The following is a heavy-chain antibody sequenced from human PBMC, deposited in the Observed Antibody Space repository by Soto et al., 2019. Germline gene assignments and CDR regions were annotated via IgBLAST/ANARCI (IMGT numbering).Heavy chain of an antibody. CDR3: ARQGTSRGSDYAAFDF. CDR2: IYPGASDI. CDR1: EYNFANFW. V-gene: IGHV5-51*01. D-gene: IGHD3-10*01. Sequence: GESLKISCKGSEYNFANFWVAWVRQVPGKGLEWMGVIYPGASDIRYSPSFEGHVTISADKSTNTAYLQWSSLEAADTAIYYCARQGTSRGSDYAAFDFWGPGTLVTVSS. J-gene: IGHJ4*02.